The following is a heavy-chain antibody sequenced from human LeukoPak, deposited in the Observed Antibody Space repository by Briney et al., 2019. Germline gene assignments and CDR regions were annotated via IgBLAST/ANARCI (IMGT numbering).Heavy chain of an antibody. V-gene: IGHV4-30-4*08. CDR1: GGSFSGYY. Sequence: SETLSLTCAVYGGSFSGYYWSWIRQPPGKGLEWIGYIYYSGSTYYNPSLKSRVTISVDTSKNQFSLKLSSVTAADTAVYYCARDKSDYYDSSGYYGAFDIWGQGTMVTVSS. D-gene: IGHD3-22*01. J-gene: IGHJ3*02. CDR3: ARDKSDYYDSSGYYGAFDI. CDR2: IYYSGST.